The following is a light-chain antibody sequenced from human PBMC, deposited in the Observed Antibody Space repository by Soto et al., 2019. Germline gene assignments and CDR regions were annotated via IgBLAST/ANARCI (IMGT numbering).Light chain of an antibody. CDR3: QQSYSTPFT. Sequence: ILTQSPATLSLSPGERATLSCRASRSISDSYLFWYQQKPGQAPRLLIYGTSIRATGVSDRFSGSGSGTDFTLAISSLQPEDCAIYYCQQSYSTPFTFGQGTKLEIK. V-gene: IGKV3D-20*02. CDR2: GTS. CDR1: RSISDSY. J-gene: IGKJ2*01.